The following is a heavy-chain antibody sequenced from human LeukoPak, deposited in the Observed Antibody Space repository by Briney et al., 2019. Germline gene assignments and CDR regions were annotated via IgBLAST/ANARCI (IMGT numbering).Heavy chain of an antibody. D-gene: IGHD3-22*01. Sequence: QPGGSLRLSCAASGFTFSSYGMHWVRQAPGKGLEWVAFIRYDGSNKYYADSVKGRFTISRDNSKNTLYLQMNSLRAEDTAVYYCAREHDSSGYYYRAFDIWGQGTMVTVSS. CDR1: GFTFSSYG. J-gene: IGHJ3*02. CDR2: IRYDGSNK. CDR3: AREHDSSGYYYRAFDI. V-gene: IGHV3-30*02.